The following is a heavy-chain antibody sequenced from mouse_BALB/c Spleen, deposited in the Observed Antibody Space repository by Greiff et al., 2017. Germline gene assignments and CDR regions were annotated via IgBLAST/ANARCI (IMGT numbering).Heavy chain of an antibody. J-gene: IGHJ4*01. CDR2: ISNGGGST. CDR1: GFTFSSYT. V-gene: IGHV5-12-2*01. D-gene: IGHD4-1*02. Sequence: EVQLVESGGGLVQPGGSLKLSCAASGFTFSSYTMSWVRQTPEKRLEWVAYISNGGGSTYYPDTVKGRFTISRDNAKNTLYLQMSSLKSEDTAMYYCARHPTGTGAMDYWGQGTSVTVSS. CDR3: ARHPTGTGAMDY.